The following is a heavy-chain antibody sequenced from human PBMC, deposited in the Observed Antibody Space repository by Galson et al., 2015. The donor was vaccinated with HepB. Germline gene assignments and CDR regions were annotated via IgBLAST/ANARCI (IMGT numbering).Heavy chain of an antibody. V-gene: IGHV3-66*02. CDR3: ARGHYYFDY. CDR1: GFTVSNNY. CDR2: IYRGGST. D-gene: IGHD3-10*01. Sequence: SLRLSCAASGFTVSNNYMSWVRQAPGKGLEWVSVIYRGGSTYYADSVKGRFTIFRDNSKDTLYLQMNSLRAEDTAVYYCARGHYYFDYWGQGTLVTVSS. J-gene: IGHJ4*02.